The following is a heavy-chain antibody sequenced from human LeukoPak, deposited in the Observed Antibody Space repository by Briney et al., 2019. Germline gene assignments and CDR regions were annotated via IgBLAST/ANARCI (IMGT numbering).Heavy chain of an antibody. J-gene: IGHJ4*02. CDR2: ISGYNGNT. CDR3: ARRTYGSSSSIFDY. Sequence: GASVKVSCKASGYTFTSYGISWVRQAPGQGLEWMGWISGYNGNTNYAQKLQGRVAMTTDTSTSTAYMELRSLRSDDTAVYYCARRTYGSSSSIFDYWGQGALVTVSS. V-gene: IGHV1-18*01. CDR1: GYTFTSYG. D-gene: IGHD6-6*01.